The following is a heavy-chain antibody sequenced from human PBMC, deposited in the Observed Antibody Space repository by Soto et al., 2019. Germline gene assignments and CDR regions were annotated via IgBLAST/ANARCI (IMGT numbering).Heavy chain of an antibody. CDR1: GFTFSGYG. CDR3: AKVMGFREVTSGADY. D-gene: IGHD3-10*01. V-gene: IGHV3-30*18. J-gene: IGHJ4*02. Sequence: QVQLVESGGGVVQPGRSLRLSCAASGFTFSGYGMHWVRQAPGKGLEWVAVISSDGSDKYYADSVKGRFTISRDNSKNTLDLPMNSLRAEDTDVYSCAKVMGFREVTSGADYWGQGTLVTVSS. CDR2: ISSDGSDK.